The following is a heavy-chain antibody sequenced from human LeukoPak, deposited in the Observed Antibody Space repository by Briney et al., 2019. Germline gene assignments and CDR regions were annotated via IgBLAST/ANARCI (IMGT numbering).Heavy chain of an antibody. CDR2: IYYSGST. CDR1: GGSISSYY. D-gene: IGHD2-2*03. V-gene: IGHV4-59*01. CDR3: ARDSVGYCSNTSCYAGWFDP. J-gene: IGHJ5*02. Sequence: SETLSLTCTVSGGSISSYYWSWIRQPPGKGLEWIGYIYYSGSTNYNPSLKSRVTISVDTSKNQFSLKLSSVTAADTAVYYCARDSVGYCSNTSCYAGWFDPWGQGTLVTVSS.